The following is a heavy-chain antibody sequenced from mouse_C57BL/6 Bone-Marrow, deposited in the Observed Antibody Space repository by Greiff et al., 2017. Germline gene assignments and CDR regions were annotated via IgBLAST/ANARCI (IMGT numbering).Heavy chain of an antibody. CDR2: INPYNGGT. CDR3: ARWGWLPLDY. CDR1: GYTFTDYY. Sequence: VQLQQSGPELVKPGASVKMSCKASGYTFTDYYMNWVKQSHGKSLEWIGVINPYNGGTSYNQKFKGKATLTVDKSSSTAYMELNSLTSEDSAVYYCARWGWLPLDYWGQGTTLTVSS. D-gene: IGHD2-3*01. J-gene: IGHJ2*01. V-gene: IGHV1-19*01.